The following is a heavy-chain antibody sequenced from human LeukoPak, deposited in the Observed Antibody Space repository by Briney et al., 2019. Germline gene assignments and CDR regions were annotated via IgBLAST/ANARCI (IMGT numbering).Heavy chain of an antibody. CDR1: GGSISSSSYY. CDR3: ARRSPVGAFDY. Sequence: SETLSLTCTVSGGSISSSSYYWGWIRQPPGKGLEWIGYIYYSGSTNYNPSLKSRVTISVDTSKNQFSLKLSSVTAADTAVYYCARRSPVGAFDYWGQGTLVTVSS. J-gene: IGHJ4*02. V-gene: IGHV4-61*05. CDR2: IYYSGST. D-gene: IGHD1-26*01.